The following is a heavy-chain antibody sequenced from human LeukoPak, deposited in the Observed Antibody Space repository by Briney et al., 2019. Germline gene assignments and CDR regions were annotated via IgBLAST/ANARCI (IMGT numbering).Heavy chain of an antibody. J-gene: IGHJ4*02. V-gene: IGHV3-74*01. CDR3: ARGGGSYPSPFDY. Sequence: GGSLRLSCAASGFTFSSSWMHWVRQAPGKGLVWVSRIKSDGTVTTDGDSVKGRFTISRDNSKNTLYLQMNSLRAEDTAVYYCARGGGSYPSPFDYWGQGTLVTVSS. CDR2: IKSDGTVT. CDR1: GFTFSSSW. D-gene: IGHD1-26*01.